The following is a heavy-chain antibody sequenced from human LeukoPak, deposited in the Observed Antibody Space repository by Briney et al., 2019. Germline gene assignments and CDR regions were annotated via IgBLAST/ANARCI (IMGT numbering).Heavy chain of an antibody. CDR3: ARRSPGRGPYYYYYYMDV. V-gene: IGHV4-39*07. Sequence: KPSETLSLTCTVSGGSISSSSYYWGWIRQSPGKGLEWIGSMYYSGSTYYNPSLKSRVTISVDTSKNQFSLKLSSVTAADTAVYYCARRSPGRGPYYYYYYMDVWGKGTTVTVSS. CDR1: GGSISSSSYY. D-gene: IGHD3-10*01. J-gene: IGHJ6*03. CDR2: MYYSGST.